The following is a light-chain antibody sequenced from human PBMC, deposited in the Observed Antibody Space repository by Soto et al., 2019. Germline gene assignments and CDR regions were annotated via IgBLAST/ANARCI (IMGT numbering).Light chain of an antibody. J-gene: IGLJ1*01. Sequence: QSAMTQPPSVSAAPGKKVTISCSGSSSNIGGNSVSWYQQLPGTAPKLLIYDFDKRPSGIPDRFSGSKSGTSATLGITGFQTGDEADYYCGSWDSSLSAYVFATGTKLTVL. CDR2: DFD. CDR1: SSNIGGNS. CDR3: GSWDSSLSAYV. V-gene: IGLV1-51*01.